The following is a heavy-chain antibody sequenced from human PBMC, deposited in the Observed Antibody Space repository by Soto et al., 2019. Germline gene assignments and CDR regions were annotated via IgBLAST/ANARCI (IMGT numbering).Heavy chain of an antibody. J-gene: IGHJ4*02. CDR1: GGSFSGYY. CDR3: ARGGFYTDFDY. V-gene: IGHV4-34*01. CDR2: INHSGST. D-gene: IGHD2-2*02. Sequence: QVQLHQWGAGLLKPSETLSLTCAVYGGSFSGYYWSWIRQPPGKGLEWIGEINHSGSTNYNPSLKSRVTLSVDTSKNQFSLKLSSVTAADTAVYYCARGGFYTDFDYWGQGTLVTVSS.